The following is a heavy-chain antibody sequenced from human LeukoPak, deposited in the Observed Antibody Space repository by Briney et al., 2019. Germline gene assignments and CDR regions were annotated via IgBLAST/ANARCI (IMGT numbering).Heavy chain of an antibody. J-gene: IGHJ4*02. CDR1: GFTFSSYA. CDR2: ISGSGGST. CDR3: ARNYYGSGSHGLFDY. V-gene: IGHV3-23*01. Sequence: GGSLRLSCAASGFTFSSYAMSWVRQAPGKGLEWVSAISGSGGSTYYADSVKGRFTISRDNSKNTLYLQMNSLRAEDTAVYYCARNYYGSGSHGLFDYWGQGTLVTVSS. D-gene: IGHD3-10*01.